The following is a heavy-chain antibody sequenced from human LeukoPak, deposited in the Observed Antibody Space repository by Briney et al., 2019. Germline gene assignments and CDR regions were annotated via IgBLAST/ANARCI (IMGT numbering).Heavy chain of an antibody. CDR1: GGSFSGYY. Sequence: SETLSLTCAAYGGSFSGYYWSWIRQPPGKGLEWIGEINHSGSTNYNPSLKSRVTISVDTSKNQFSLKLSSVTAADTAVYYCARGRRDGYNLDYWGQGTLVTVSS. CDR2: INHSGST. D-gene: IGHD5-12*01. J-gene: IGHJ4*02. V-gene: IGHV4-34*01. CDR3: ARGRRDGYNLDY.